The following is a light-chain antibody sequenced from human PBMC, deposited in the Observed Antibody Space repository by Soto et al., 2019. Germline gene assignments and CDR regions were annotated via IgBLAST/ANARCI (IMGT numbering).Light chain of an antibody. J-gene: IGKJ5*01. CDR2: ATS. CDR1: QSIGSW. Sequence: DIQMTQSPSSLSASVGDRVIISCRASQSIGSWLAWYQQKPGKAPKLLIYATSSLHTGVPSRFSGSGSGTDFTLTISSLQPEDSATYYCQRANNFPITFGQGTRLEIK. V-gene: IGKV1-12*01. CDR3: QRANNFPIT.